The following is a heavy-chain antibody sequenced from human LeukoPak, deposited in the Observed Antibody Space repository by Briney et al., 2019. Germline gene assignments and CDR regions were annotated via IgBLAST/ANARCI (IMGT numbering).Heavy chain of an antibody. CDR3: ARAEVVPAAMGLYYMDV. J-gene: IGHJ6*03. CDR2: IYYSGST. Sequence: SETLSLTCTVSGGSISSYYWSWIRQPPGKGLEWIGYIYYSGSTNYNPSLKSRVTISVDTSKTQFSLKLSSVTAADTAVYYCARAEVVPAAMGLYYMDVWGKGTTVTVSS. D-gene: IGHD2-2*01. CDR1: GGSISSYY. V-gene: IGHV4-59*12.